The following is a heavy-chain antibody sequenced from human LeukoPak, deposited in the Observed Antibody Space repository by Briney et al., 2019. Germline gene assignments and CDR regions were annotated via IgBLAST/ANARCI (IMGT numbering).Heavy chain of an antibody. Sequence: GGSLRLSCAASGIDFRASGMHWVRQAPGMGLEWVTFIQTDGRDKYYAASVAGRFTISRDNSKNTVYLNVNNLRPDDTALYYCAREGGTVVIGRFDYWGQGTLVTVSS. D-gene: IGHD2-2*01. J-gene: IGHJ4*02. CDR2: IQTDGRDK. CDR3: AREGGTVVIGRFDY. CDR1: GIDFRASG. V-gene: IGHV3-30*02.